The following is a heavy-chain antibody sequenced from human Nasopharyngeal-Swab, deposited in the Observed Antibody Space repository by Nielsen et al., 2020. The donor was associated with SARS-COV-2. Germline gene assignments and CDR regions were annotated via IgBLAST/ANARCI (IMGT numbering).Heavy chain of an antibody. CDR3: AKDMLRYFDWLVKYGMDV. J-gene: IGHJ6*02. CDR2: ISGNSGSI. Sequence: GGSRRLSCAASGFTFDDYAMHWVRQAPGKGLEWVSGISGNSGSIGYADSVKGRFTISRDNAKNSLYLQMNSLRAEDTALYYCAKDMLRYFDWLVKYGMDVWGQGTTVTVSS. CDR1: GFTFDDYA. D-gene: IGHD3-9*01. V-gene: IGHV3-9*01.